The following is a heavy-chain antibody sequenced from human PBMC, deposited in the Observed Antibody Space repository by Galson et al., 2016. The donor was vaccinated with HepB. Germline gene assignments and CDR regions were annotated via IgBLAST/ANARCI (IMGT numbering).Heavy chain of an antibody. V-gene: IGHV1-69*13. Sequence: SVKVSCKASGGPFSSYAVSWVRQAPGQGLEWMGGIIPIFGTANYAQKFQGRVTINADESTSTVYMELSSLSSDDTAIDYCSRVGEEDGEEVYYYYGLDVWGQGTTVTVSS. J-gene: IGHJ6*02. CDR3: SRVGEEDGEEVYYYYGLDV. CDR2: IIPIFGTA. D-gene: IGHD3-10*01. CDR1: GGPFSSYA.